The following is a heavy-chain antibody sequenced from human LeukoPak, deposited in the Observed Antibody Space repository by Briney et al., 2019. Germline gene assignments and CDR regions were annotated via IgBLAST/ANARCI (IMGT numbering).Heavy chain of an antibody. CDR2: ISSSSNYR. CDR1: GFTFSSYS. CDR3: ARGLSVVTPFDY. Sequence: GGSLRLSCAASGFTFSSYSMNWVRQAPGKGLEWVSSISSSSNYRYYADSLKGRVTISRDNAKNSLYLQVNSLRAEDTAVYYCARGLSVVTPFDYWGQGTLVTVSS. J-gene: IGHJ4*02. D-gene: IGHD4-23*01. V-gene: IGHV3-21*01.